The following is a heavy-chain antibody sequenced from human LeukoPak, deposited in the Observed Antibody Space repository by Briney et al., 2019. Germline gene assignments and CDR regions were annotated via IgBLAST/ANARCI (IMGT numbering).Heavy chain of an antibody. Sequence: SETLSLTCAVSGGSFSGYYLSWIRQPPGKGLELIGEIKHSGSTNYNPSLKSRVSISVDTSKNQFSLKLNSVTAADTAVYYCARCGGTGRSITMIRGVRGVYYMDVWGKGTTVTVSS. D-gene: IGHD3-10*01. CDR1: GGSFSGYY. V-gene: IGHV4-34*01. J-gene: IGHJ6*03. CDR3: ARCGGTGRSITMIRGVRGVYYMDV. CDR2: IKHSGST.